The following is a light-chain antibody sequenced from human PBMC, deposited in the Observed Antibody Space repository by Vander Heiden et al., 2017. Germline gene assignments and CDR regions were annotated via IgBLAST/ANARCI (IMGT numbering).Light chain of an antibody. J-gene: IGLJ2*01. CDR1: NIGSRS. CDR3: QVWDSSGDHVI. Sequence: SYVLTHPPSVSVAPGQTARITCGGNNIGSRSVHWYQQKSGQAPVLVVYDDSDRSSGIPERFSGSNSGNTATLTISGVEAGDEADYYCQVWDSSGDHVIFGGGIKLTVL. V-gene: IGLV3-21*02. CDR2: DDS.